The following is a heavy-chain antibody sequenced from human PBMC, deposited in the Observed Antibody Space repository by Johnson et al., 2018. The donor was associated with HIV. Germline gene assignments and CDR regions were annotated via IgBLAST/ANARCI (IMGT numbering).Heavy chain of an antibody. V-gene: IGHV3-66*02. CDR2: SYGGTST. D-gene: IGHD1-26*01. J-gene: IGHJ3*02. CDR1: GFTVSDSY. CDR3: ARDPSPIVGATYAFDI. Sequence: VQLVESGGGLVQPGGSLRLSCAVSGFTVSDSYMTWVRQAPGKGLEWVSVSYGGTSTFYADSVKGRFTFSRDSSENKVSLQMHSLRLADTAVYYCARDPSPIVGATYAFDIWGQGTMVTVSS.